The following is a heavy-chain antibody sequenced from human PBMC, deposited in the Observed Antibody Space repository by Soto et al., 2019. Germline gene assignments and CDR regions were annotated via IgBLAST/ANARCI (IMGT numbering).Heavy chain of an antibody. J-gene: IGHJ4*02. CDR1: GYIFTSYY. CDR3: ARDRLRGYDSSGFYS. CDR2: INPFDGSR. Sequence: GASVRVSCKASGYIFTSYYIHWVRQAPGQGLEWMRWINPFDGSRMFAQSFQGRVTMTRDTSTSTVYMEVSSLKSDDTAIYYCARDRLRGYDSSGFYSWGQGTMVTVSS. D-gene: IGHD3-22*01. V-gene: IGHV1-46*01.